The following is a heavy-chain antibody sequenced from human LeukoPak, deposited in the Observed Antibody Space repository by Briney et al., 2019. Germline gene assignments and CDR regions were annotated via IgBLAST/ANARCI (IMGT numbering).Heavy chain of an antibody. V-gene: IGHV3-33*01. Sequence: PGGSLRLSCAASGFTFSSYGMHWVRQAPGKGLEWVAVIWYDGSNKYYADSVKGRFTISRDNSKNTLYLQMNSLRAEDTAVYYCARDYCSGPKCYFIDYWGQGALVTVSS. CDR2: IWYDGSNK. D-gene: IGHD2-15*01. CDR1: GFTFSSYG. J-gene: IGHJ4*02. CDR3: ARDYCSGPKCYFIDY.